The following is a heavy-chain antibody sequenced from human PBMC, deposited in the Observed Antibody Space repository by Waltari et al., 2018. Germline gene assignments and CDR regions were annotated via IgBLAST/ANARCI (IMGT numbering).Heavy chain of an antibody. CDR3: ASSLERRPISYYYYYYGMDV. J-gene: IGHJ6*02. Sequence: QVQLVESGGGVVQPGRSLRLSCAASGFTFSSYAMHWVRQAPGKGLEWVAVISYDGSNKYYADSVKGRFTISRDNSKNTLYLQMNSLRAEDTAVYYCASSLERRPISYYYYYYGMDVWGQGTTVTVSS. D-gene: IGHD1-1*01. V-gene: IGHV3-30*01. CDR1: GFTFSSYA. CDR2: ISYDGSNK.